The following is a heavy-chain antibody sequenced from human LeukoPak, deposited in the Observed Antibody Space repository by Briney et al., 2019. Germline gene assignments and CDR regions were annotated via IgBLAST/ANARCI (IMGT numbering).Heavy chain of an antibody. CDR1: AXTXNSFA. CDR2: ISYDGENE. J-gene: IGHJ4*02. V-gene: IGHV3-30*08. CDR3: ARARCSSTDCPPDY. D-gene: IGHD2-2*01. Sequence: LRXSCAASAXTXNSFAMHWVRLAPGKGVEWVAAISYDGENEFYADSVRGPFTLSRDNSENTLHLQLDSLRAEDTAVFYCARARCSSTDCPPDYWGQGTLVTVSS.